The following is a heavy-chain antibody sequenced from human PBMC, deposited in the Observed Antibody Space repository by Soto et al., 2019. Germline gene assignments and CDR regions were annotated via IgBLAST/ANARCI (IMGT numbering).Heavy chain of an antibody. V-gene: IGHV1-8*01. CDR3: ARRGRYCSGGSCYPKLYYFDY. J-gene: IGHJ4*02. D-gene: IGHD2-15*01. CDR1: GYTFTSYD. CDR2: MNPNSGNT. Sequence: ASVKVSCKASGYTFTSYDINCVRQATGQGLEWMGWMNPNSGNTGYAQKFQGRVTMTRNTSISTAYMELSSLRSEDTAVYYCARRGRYCSGGSCYPKLYYFDYWGQGTLITVSS.